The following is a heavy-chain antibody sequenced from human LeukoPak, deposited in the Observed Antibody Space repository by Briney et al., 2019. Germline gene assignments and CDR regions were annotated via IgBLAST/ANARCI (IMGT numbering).Heavy chain of an antibody. CDR1: GYTLTELS. CDR3: ARVRPVFGSGSYYNEITYYYYYGMDV. Sequence: ASVKVSCKVSGYTLTELSMHWVRQAPGKGLEWMGGFDPEDGETIYAQKFQGRVTMTEDTSTDTAYMELSSLRSEDTAVYYCARVRPVFGSGSYYNEITYYYYYGMDVWGQGTTVTVSS. D-gene: IGHD3-10*01. CDR2: FDPEDGET. J-gene: IGHJ6*02. V-gene: IGHV1-24*01.